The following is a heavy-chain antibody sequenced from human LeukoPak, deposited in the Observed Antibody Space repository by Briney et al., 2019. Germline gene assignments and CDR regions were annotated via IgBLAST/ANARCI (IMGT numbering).Heavy chain of an antibody. V-gene: IGHV1-18*01. CDR1: GYTFTSYG. J-gene: IGHJ4*02. D-gene: IGHD6-19*01. CDR3: ARTLSSGWPFGWVYYFDY. Sequence: ASVKVSCKASGYTFTSYGIIWVRQAPGQGLEWLGGISAYNGNTNNAKTLQGRVAMTTATSTSTPYIVLRSLRSDVTAVYYCARTLSSGWPFGWVYYFDYWGQGTLVTVSS. CDR2: ISAYNGNT.